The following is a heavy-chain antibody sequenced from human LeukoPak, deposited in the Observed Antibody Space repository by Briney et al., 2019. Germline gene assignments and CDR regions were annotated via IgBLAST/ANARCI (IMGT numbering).Heavy chain of an antibody. J-gene: IGHJ3*02. CDR2: IRPIFGTT. Sequence: ASVKVSCKASGDTFSSYAISWVRQAPGQGLEWMGGIRPIFGTTNYAQKFQGRVTITADESTTTAYMELSSLRSEDTAVYYCARISSYNFDAFDIWGQGTMVTVSS. D-gene: IGHD1-20*01. V-gene: IGHV1-69*13. CDR1: GDTFSSYA. CDR3: ARISSYNFDAFDI.